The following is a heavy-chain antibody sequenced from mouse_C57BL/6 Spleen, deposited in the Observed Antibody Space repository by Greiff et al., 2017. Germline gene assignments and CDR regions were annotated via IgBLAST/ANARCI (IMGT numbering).Heavy chain of an antibody. Sequence: QVQLQQSGAELVKPGASVKISCKASGYAFSSYWMNWVKQRPGKGLEWIGQIYPGDGDTNYNGKFKGKATLTADKSSSTAYMQLSSLTSEDSAVYFCAREGYDGEGFDYWGQGTTLTVSS. CDR3: AREGYDGEGFDY. CDR2: IYPGDGDT. J-gene: IGHJ2*01. CDR1: GYAFSSYW. D-gene: IGHD2-2*01. V-gene: IGHV1-80*01.